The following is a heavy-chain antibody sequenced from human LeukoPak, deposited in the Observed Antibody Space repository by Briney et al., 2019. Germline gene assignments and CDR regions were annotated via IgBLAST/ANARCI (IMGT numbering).Heavy chain of an antibody. CDR2: INPSGGST. CDR1: GYTFTSYY. V-gene: IGHV1-46*01. CDR3: ARGTYDSSGYYGSFFDY. D-gene: IGHD3-22*01. J-gene: IGHJ4*02. Sequence: ASVKASCKASGYTFTSYYMHWVRQAPGQGLEWMGIINPSGGSTSYAQKFQGRVTMTRDTSTSTVYMELSSLRSEDTAVYYCARGTYDSSGYYGSFFDYWGQGTLVTVSS.